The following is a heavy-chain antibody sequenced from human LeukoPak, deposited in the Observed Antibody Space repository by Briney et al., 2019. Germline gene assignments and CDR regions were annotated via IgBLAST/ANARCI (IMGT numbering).Heavy chain of an antibody. J-gene: IGHJ3*02. CDR3: TTYYDLRAFDI. CDR2: IKSKTDGGTT. V-gene: IGHV3-15*01. CDR1: GFTFSSYL. D-gene: IGHD3-16*01. Sequence: GGSLRLSCAASGFTFSSYLMSWVRQAPGKGLEWVGRIKSKTDGGTTDYAAPVKGRFTISRDDSKNTLYLQMNSLKTEDTAVYYCTTYYDLRAFDIWGQGTMVTVSS.